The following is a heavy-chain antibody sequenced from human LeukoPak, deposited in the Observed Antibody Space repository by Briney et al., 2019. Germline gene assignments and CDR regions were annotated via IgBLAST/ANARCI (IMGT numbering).Heavy chain of an antibody. V-gene: IGHV4-4*07. CDR3: ARDHPYCSSTSCYHPFDP. D-gene: IGHD2-2*01. J-gene: IGHJ5*02. CDR2: IYTSGST. Sequence: PSETLSLTCTVSGGSISSYYWSWIRQPAGKGLEWIGRIYTSGSTNYNPSLKSRVTMSVDTSKNQFSLKLSSVTAADTVVYYCARDHPYCSSTSCYHPFDPWGQGTLVTVSS. CDR1: GGSISSYY.